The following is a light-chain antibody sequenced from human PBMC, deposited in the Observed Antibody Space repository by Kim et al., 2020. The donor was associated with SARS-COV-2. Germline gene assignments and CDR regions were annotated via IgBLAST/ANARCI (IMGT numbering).Light chain of an antibody. CDR1: QSVRSY. CDR2: DAS. CDR3: QQRSDWPLT. Sequence: PGERATLSCRASQSVRSYLAWYQQKPGQAPRLLISDASNRATGIPARFSGSGSGTDFTLSITSLEPEDFAVYYCQQRSDWPLTFGGGTKVDI. V-gene: IGKV3-11*01. J-gene: IGKJ4*01.